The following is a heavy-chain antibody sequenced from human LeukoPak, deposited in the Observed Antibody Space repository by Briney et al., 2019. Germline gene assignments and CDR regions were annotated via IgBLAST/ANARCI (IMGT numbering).Heavy chain of an antibody. Sequence: PGGSLRLSCAASGFTFSSYGMTWFRQAQGKGLEWWPFIRYDGSNKYYADSVKGRFTISRDNSKNTLYLQMNSLRAEDTAVYYCAKTYSSSRRQYYFDYWGQGTLVTVSS. CDR3: AKTYSSSRRQYYFDY. CDR2: IRYDGSNK. D-gene: IGHD6-13*01. J-gene: IGHJ4*02. V-gene: IGHV3-30*02. CDR1: GFTFSSYG.